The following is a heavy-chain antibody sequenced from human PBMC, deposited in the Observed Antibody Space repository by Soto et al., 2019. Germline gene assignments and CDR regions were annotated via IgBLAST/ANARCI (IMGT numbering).Heavy chain of an antibody. CDR2: IYHSGST. Sequence: QVQLQESGPGLVKPSGTLSLICTVSGDSLSSTIWWSWVRQPPGKGLEWIGEIYHSGSTNYNPSLMSLVTTSVDKTKDQFSLQLTSVTAADTAVYFCASAPAETAYFDYWGQGTLVTVSS. J-gene: IGHJ4*02. V-gene: IGHV4-4*02. CDR1: GDSLSSTIW. CDR3: ASAPAETAYFDY. D-gene: IGHD2-2*01.